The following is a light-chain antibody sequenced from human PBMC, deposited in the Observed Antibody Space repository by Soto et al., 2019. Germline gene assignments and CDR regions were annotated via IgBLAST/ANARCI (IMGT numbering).Light chain of an antibody. CDR1: SSDIGGYNY. J-gene: IGLJ2*01. CDR2: EVS. Sequence: QSALTQPPSASGSPGQSVTISCTGTSSDIGGYNYVSWYQQHPGKAPKLMIYEVSKRPSGVPDRFSGSKSGNTASLTVSRLQAEDEADYCCCSYAGSNTLVFGGGTKLTVL. CDR3: CSYAGSNTLV. V-gene: IGLV2-8*01.